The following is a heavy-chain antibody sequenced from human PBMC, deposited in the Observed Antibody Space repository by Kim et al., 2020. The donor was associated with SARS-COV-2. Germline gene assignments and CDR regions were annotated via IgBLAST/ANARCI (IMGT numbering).Heavy chain of an antibody. CDR1: GFTFSSYE. J-gene: IGHJ6*02. Sequence: GGSLRLSCAASGFTFSSYEMNWVRQAPGKGLEWVSYISSSGSTIYYADSVKGRFTISRDNAKNSLYLQMNSLRAEDTAVYYCARALGGFYYYYYGMDVWGQGTTVTVSS. CDR2: ISSSGSTI. V-gene: IGHV3-48*03. D-gene: IGHD3-10*01. CDR3: ARALGGFYYYYYGMDV.